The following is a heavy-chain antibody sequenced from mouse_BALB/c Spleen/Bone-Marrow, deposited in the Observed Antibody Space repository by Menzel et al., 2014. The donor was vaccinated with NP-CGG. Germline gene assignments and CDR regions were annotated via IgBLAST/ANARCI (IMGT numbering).Heavy chain of an antibody. D-gene: IGHD1-1*01. V-gene: IGHV2-9*02. CDR2: IWAGGST. CDR1: GFSLTSYG. Sequence: QVQLKDSGPGLVAPSQSLSISCTVSGFSLTSYGVHWVRQPPGQGLEWLGAIWAGGSTNYNSALMPRLTISKDNSKSQVFLKMNSLQTDDTAMYYCAREGRGYYGSSGAAMDYWGQGTKVTVSS. J-gene: IGHJ4*01. CDR3: AREGRGYYGSSGAAMDY.